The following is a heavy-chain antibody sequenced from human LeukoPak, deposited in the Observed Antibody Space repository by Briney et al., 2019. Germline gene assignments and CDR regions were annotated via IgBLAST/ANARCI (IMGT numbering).Heavy chain of an antibody. D-gene: IGHD3-10*01. CDR1: GYTFTYYY. V-gene: IGHV1-2*02. CDR3: ARSYGSGSYYLT. Sequence: ASVKVSCKASGYTFTYYYIHWVRQAPGQGLEWMGWINPYSGDTSYAQKFQGRVTMTRDTSTSTAYVELSRLRSDDTAVYYCARSYGSGSYYLTWGQGTLVPVSP. CDR2: INPYSGDT. J-gene: IGHJ4*02.